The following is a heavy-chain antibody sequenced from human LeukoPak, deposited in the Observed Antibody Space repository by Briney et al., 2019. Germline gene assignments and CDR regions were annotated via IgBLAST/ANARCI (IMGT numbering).Heavy chain of an antibody. V-gene: IGHV1-46*01. CDR3: AREGSGAYCGGDCSSATTEFDY. CDR1: GYTFTSYY. D-gene: IGHD2-21*02. J-gene: IGHJ4*02. CDR2: INPSGGST. Sequence: ASVKVSCKASGYTFTSYYMHWVRQAPGQGLEWMGIINPSGGSTSYAQKFQGRVTMTRDMSTSTVYMELSSLRSEDTAVYYCAREGSGAYCGGDCSSATTEFDYWGQGTLVTVSS.